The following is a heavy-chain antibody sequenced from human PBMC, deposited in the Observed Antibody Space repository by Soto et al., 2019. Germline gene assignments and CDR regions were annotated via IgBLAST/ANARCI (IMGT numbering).Heavy chain of an antibody. CDR3: ARDGGDCGYRLAYYYYIGMDV. CDR1: GYAFSSYA. D-gene: IGHD2-21*02. V-gene: IGHV1-3*05. CDR2: INIGSGNT. Sequence: QVQLVQSGAEEKKRGASVKVSCKAYGYAFSSYAMHWVRQAPGQRLEWMGWINIGSGNTEYSQNFQDRITITRDTSARTVYMELSGLRAEDTAVYYCARDGGDCGYRLAYYYYIGMDVWGQGTTVTVSS. J-gene: IGHJ6*02.